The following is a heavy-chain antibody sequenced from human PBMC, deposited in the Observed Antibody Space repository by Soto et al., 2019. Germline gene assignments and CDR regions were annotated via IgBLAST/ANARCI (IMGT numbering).Heavy chain of an antibody. Sequence: GGSLRLSCAASGFTFSSYWMSWVRQAPGKGLEWVANMKQDGSEKYYVDSVKGRFTISRDNAKNSLYLQMNSLRAEDTAVYYCARVGDGGYSSSWFLYYYYYYMDVWGKGTTVTVSS. D-gene: IGHD6-13*01. J-gene: IGHJ6*03. CDR1: GFTFSSYW. CDR3: ARVGDGGYSSSWFLYYYYYYMDV. CDR2: MKQDGSEK. V-gene: IGHV3-7*01.